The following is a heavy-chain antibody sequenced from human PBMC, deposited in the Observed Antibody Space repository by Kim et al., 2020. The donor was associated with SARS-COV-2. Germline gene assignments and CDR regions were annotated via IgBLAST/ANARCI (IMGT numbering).Heavy chain of an antibody. J-gene: IGHJ6*03. CDR1: GFTFSDYY. CDR3: AKNSGSYYSHYYYYMDV. V-gene: IGHV3-11*01. CDR2: ISSSGSTI. D-gene: IGHD1-26*01. Sequence: GGSLRLSCAASGFTFSDYYMSWIRQAPGKGLEWVSYISSSGSTIYYADSVKGRFTISRDNAKNSLYLQMNSLRAEDTAVYYCAKNSGSYYSHYYYYMDVWGKGTTVTVSS.